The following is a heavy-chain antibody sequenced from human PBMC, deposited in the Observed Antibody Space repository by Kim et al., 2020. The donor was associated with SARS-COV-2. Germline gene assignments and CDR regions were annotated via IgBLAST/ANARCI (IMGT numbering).Heavy chain of an antibody. CDR2: ISTDGGST. D-gene: IGHD2-2*02. J-gene: IGHJ4*02. CDR3: VKGLSDSSAIRGY. CDR1: GFTFSSCT. V-gene: IGHV3-64D*06. Sequence: GGSLRLSCSASGFTFSSCTMYWARQVPGKGLEYVSFISTDGGSTFYADSVKGRFTISRDNSKDTLYLQMSSLRPEDTAVYYCVKGLSDSSAIRGYWGQGTLVTVSS.